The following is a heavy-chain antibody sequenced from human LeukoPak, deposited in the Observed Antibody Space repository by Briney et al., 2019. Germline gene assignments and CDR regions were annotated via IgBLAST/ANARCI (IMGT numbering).Heavy chain of an antibody. CDR1: GYTFTSYD. V-gene: IGHV1-8*01. J-gene: IGHJ6*03. CDR2: MNPNSGNT. CDR3: ARHRSGYCTNGVCGYYMDV. Sequence: ASVKVSCKASGYTFTSYDINWVRQATGQGLEWMGWMNPNSGNTGYAQKFQGRVTMTRNTSISTAYMELSSLRSEDTAVYYCARHRSGYCTNGVCGYYMDVWGKGTTVTVS. D-gene: IGHD2-8*01.